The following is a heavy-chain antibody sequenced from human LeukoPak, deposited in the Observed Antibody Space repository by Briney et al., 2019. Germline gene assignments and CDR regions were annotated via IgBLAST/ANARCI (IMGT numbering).Heavy chain of an antibody. D-gene: IGHD1-1*01. CDR2: IYYSGST. V-gene: IGHV4-59*13. J-gene: IGHJ3*02. Sequence: NPSETLSLTCTVSGGSISSYYWSWIRQPPGKGLEWIGYIYYSGSTNYNPSLKSRVTISVDTSKNQFSLKLSSVTAADTAVYYCAREGELIDAFDIWGQGTMVTVSS. CDR3: AREGELIDAFDI. CDR1: GGSISSYY.